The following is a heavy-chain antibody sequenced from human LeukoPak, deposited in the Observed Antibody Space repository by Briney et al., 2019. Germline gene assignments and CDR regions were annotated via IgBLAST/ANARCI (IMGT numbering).Heavy chain of an antibody. CDR3: ALGPMWKGVFQH. Sequence: GGSLRLSCAASGFTFSSYAMSWVRQAPGKGLEWVSSIYSDGSTFHADSVKGRFTISRDNSKNTVYLQMNSLRAEDTAVYYCALGPMWKGVFQHWARGPLFTVSS. D-gene: IGHD1-1*01. V-gene: IGHV3-23*05. CDR1: GFTFSSYA. CDR2: IYSDGST. J-gene: IGHJ1*01.